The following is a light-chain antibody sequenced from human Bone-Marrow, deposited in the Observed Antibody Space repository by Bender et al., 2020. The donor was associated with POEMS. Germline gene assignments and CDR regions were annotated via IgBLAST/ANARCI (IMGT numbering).Light chain of an antibody. CDR3: KSRDNSANHQDI. J-gene: IGLJ2*01. V-gene: IGLV3-19*01. Sequence: SSELTQDPAVSVALGQTVRITCQGDSLRSYYATWYQQKPGQAPVVVVYGKDNRPSGIPDRFSGSSSGNTASLTITGAQAEDAADYYCKSRDNSANHQDIFGGGTKLTVL. CDR1: SLRSYY. CDR2: GKD.